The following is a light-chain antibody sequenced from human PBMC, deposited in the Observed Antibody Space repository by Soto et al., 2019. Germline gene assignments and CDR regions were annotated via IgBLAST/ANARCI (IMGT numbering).Light chain of an antibody. CDR2: GAS. V-gene: IGKV3-20*01. CDR3: QQYDSSPRT. CDR1: QSVSSRS. J-gene: IGKJ1*01. Sequence: EIVLTPSPGTLSLSPGERAILSCRASQSVSSRSLAWYQQKPGQAPRLLISGASSRAADIPDRFSGSGSGTDFTLTINRLEPEDFAVYYCQQYDSSPRTFGQGTKVDIK.